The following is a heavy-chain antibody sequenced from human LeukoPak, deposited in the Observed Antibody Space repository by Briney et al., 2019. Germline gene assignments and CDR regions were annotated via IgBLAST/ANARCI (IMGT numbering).Heavy chain of an antibody. D-gene: IGHD3-10*01. CDR3: VREAMITMVRGVIIDQVRYFDY. CDR2: IYYSGST. V-gene: IGHV4-59*01. Sequence: PSETLSLTCTVSGGSISSYYWSWIRQPPGKGLEWIGYIYYSGSTNYNPSLKSRVTISVDTSKNQFSLKLSSVTAADTAVYYCVREAMITMVRGVIIDQVRYFDYWGQGTLVTVSS. CDR1: GGSISSYY. J-gene: IGHJ4*02.